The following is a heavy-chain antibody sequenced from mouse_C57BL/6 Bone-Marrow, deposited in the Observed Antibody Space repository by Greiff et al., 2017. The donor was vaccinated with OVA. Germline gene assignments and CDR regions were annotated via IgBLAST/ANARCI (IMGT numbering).Heavy chain of an antibody. V-gene: IGHV1-82*01. CDR1: GYAFSSSW. D-gene: IGHD1-1*01. J-gene: IGHJ4*01. Sequence: QVQLKESGPELVKPGASVKLSCKASGYAFSSSWMNWVKQRPGKGLEWIGRIYPGDGDTNYNWKFKGKSNLTADKSSSTADMQLSSLTSEDSAVSFCASGDYYCSSYVDDAMDYWGQGTSVTVSS. CDR2: IYPGDGDT. CDR3: ASGDYYCSSYVDDAMDY.